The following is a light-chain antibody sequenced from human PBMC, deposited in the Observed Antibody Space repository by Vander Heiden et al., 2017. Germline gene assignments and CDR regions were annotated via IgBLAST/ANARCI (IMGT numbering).Light chain of an antibody. J-gene: IGKJ3*01. CDR1: PSVLYTSTHQNY. V-gene: IGKV4-1*01. CDR3: RQYYSTPPT. Sequence: DIVMSQSPDPPALSWGERTTTHCPSSPSVLYTSTHQNYLAWYQQKPGQPPKLLIYWASTRESGVPDRSSGSGSGTDFTLTISSLQAEDVAVYYCRQYYSTPPTFGPGTKVDIK. CDR2: WAS.